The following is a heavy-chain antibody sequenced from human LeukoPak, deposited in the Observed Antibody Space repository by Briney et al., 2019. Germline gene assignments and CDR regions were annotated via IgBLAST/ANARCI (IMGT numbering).Heavy chain of an antibody. CDR2: INTDGSST. Sequence: PGGSLRLSCAASGFTFSSYWRHWVRQAPGKGLVWVSRINTDGSSTSYADSVKGRFTISRDNAKNTLYLQMNSLRAEDTAVYYCARCGGYCSSTSNLNWFDPWGQGTLVTVSS. D-gene: IGHD2-2*01. CDR1: GFTFSSYW. J-gene: IGHJ5*02. V-gene: IGHV3-74*01. CDR3: ARCGGYCSSTSNLNWFDP.